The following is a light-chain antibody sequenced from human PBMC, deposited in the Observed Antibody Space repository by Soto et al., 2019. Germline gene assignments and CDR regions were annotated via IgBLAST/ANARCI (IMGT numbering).Light chain of an antibody. CDR1: SSDVGAYNY. J-gene: IGLJ1*01. Sequence: QSALTQPASVSGSPGQSITISCTGTSSDVGAYNYVSWYQQHPGKAPKLMIYDVSNRPSGISNRFSGSKSGNTASLTISGLQAEDEADYYCSSYTSRSTHYVFGTGTKLTV. CDR2: DVS. V-gene: IGLV2-14*01. CDR3: SSYTSRSTHYV.